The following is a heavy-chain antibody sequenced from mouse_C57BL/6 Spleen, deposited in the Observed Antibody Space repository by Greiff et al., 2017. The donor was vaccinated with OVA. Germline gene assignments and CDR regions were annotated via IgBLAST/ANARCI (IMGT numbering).Heavy chain of an antibody. D-gene: IGHD1-1*01. Sequence: EVQRVESGGGLVKPGGSLKLSCAASGFTFSDYGMHWVRQAPEKGLEWVAYISSGSSTIYYADTVKGRFTISRDNAKNTLFLQMTSLRSEDTAMYYCASYYYGSRRYFDVWGTGTTVTVSS. CDR2: ISSGSSTI. CDR1: GFTFSDYG. V-gene: IGHV5-17*01. J-gene: IGHJ1*03. CDR3: ASYYYGSRRYFDV.